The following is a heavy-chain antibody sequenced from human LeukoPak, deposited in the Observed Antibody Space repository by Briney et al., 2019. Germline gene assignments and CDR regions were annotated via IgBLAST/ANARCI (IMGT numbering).Heavy chain of an antibody. Sequence: QPGRSLRLSCAASGFTFSSYAMHWVRQAPGKGLEWVAVISYDGSNKYYADSVKGRFTISRDNSKNTLYLQMNSLRAEDTAVYYCAREIVGDGYGERGYNWFDPWGQGTLVTVSS. V-gene: IGHV3-30-3*01. CDR2: ISYDGSNK. J-gene: IGHJ5*02. CDR1: GFTFSSYA. CDR3: AREIVGDGYGERGYNWFDP. D-gene: IGHD4-17*01.